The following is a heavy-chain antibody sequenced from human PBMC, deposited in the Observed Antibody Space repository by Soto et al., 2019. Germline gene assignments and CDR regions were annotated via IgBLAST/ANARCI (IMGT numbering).Heavy chain of an antibody. J-gene: IGHJ5*02. V-gene: IGHV4-39*01. CDR1: GGSISSSSYY. CDR2: IYYSGST. D-gene: IGHD5-18*01. Sequence: PSETLSLTCTVSGGSISSSSYYWGWIRQPPGKGLEWIGSIYYSGSTYYNPSLKSRVTISVDTSKNQFSLKLSSVTAADTAVYYCARRRYSYLGNWFDPWGQGTLVTVSS. CDR3: ARRRYSYLGNWFDP.